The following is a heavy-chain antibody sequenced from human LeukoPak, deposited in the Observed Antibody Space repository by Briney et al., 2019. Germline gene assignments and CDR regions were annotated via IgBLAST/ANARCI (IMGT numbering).Heavy chain of an antibody. V-gene: IGHV4-34*01. CDR1: GGSFCGYY. CDR2: INHSGST. Sequence: SETLSLTCAVYGGSFCGYYWSWIRQPPGKGLECIGEINHSGSTNYNPSLKSRVTISVDTSKNQFSLKLSSATAADTAVYYCARGYRERRYFDYCGQGTLVTVSS. D-gene: IGHD1-1*01. CDR3: ARGYRERRYFDY. J-gene: IGHJ4*02.